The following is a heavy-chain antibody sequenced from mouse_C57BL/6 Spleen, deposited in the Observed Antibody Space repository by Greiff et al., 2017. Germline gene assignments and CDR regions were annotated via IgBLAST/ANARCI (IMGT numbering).Heavy chain of an antibody. D-gene: IGHD4-1*01. CDR2: IDPSDSST. V-gene: IGHV1-69*01. J-gene: IGHJ4*01. CDR1: GYTFTSYW. Sequence: QVQLQQPGAELVMPGASVKLSCKASGYTFTSYWMHWVKQRPGQGLEWIGEIDPSDSSTNYNQKFKGKATLTVDKSSSTAYMQLSIRTSDYSAVSYCARGLGNYYAMVYWGQGTSVTVSS. CDR3: ARGLGNYYAMVY.